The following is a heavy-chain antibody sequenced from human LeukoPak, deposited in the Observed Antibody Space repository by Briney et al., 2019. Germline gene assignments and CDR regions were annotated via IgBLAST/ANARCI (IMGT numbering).Heavy chain of an antibody. D-gene: IGHD5-24*01. CDR1: GYGFTSYW. V-gene: IGHV5-51*01. CDR3: ARRPGDGYSKDAFDI. Sequence: GESLKISCKGSGYGFTSYWIGWLRQMPGKGLECMGIIYPGDSNTRYSPSFKGQVTISVDKSNITAYLQWSSLKASDTAMYYCARRPGDGYSKDAFDIWGQGTMVTVSS. J-gene: IGHJ3*02. CDR2: IYPGDSNT.